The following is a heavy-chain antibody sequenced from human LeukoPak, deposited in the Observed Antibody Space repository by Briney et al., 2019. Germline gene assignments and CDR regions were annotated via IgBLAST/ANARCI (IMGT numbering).Heavy chain of an antibody. CDR2: ISGSGGST. CDR1: GFTFSSYA. V-gene: IGHV3-23*01. J-gene: IGHJ6*02. CDR3: AKDRITMVRGVTYGMDV. Sequence: PGGSLRLSCAASGFTFSSYAMSWVRQAPGKGLEWVSAISGSGGSTYYAGSVKGRFTISRDNSKNTLYLQMNSLRAEDTAVYYCAKDRITMVRGVTYGMDVWGQGTTVTVSS. D-gene: IGHD3-10*01.